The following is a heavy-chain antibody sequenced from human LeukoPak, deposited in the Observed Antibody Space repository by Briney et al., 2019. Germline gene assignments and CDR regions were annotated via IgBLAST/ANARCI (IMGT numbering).Heavy chain of an antibody. CDR1: GGSISSGDYY. V-gene: IGHV4-61*02. CDR3: ARDKNYYLDY. J-gene: IGHJ4*02. Sequence: PSETLSLTCTVSGGSISSGDYYWSWIRQPAGKGLEWIGRIYTSGSTNYNASPKSRVTISVDTSKNQFSLKTTSVTAADTAVYYCARDKNYYLDYWGQGTLVTVSS. D-gene: IGHD2/OR15-2a*01. CDR2: IYTSGST.